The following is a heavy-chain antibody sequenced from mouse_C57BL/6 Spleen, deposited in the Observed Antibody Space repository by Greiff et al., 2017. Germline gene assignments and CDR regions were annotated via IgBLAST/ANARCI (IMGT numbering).Heavy chain of an antibody. V-gene: IGHV1-69*01. CDR1: GYTFTSYG. D-gene: IGHD4-1*01. J-gene: IGHJ4*01. Sequence: QVQLQQSGAELVMPGASVKLSCKASGYTFTSYGMHWVKQRPGQGLEWIGEIDPCGSYTNYNQKFKGKSTLTADKSSSTAYMQLSSLTSEDSAVYYCATITGTGYAMDYWGQGTSVTVSS. CDR2: IDPCGSYT. CDR3: ATITGTGYAMDY.